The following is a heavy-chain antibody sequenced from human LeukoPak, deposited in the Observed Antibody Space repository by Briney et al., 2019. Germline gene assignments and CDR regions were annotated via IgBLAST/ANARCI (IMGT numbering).Heavy chain of an antibody. CDR2: ISSSSSYT. D-gene: IGHD5/OR15-5a*01. V-gene: IGHV3-11*05. J-gene: IGHJ4*02. CDR1: GFIFSDYY. Sequence: KPGGSLRLSCAASGFIFSDYYMSWIRQAPGKGLEWISYISSSSSYTNYVDSVKGRFTISRDNAKNSLYLQMNSLRAEDTAVYYCARAVSVSSYYFVCWGQGTLVTVSS. CDR3: ARAVSVSSYYFVC.